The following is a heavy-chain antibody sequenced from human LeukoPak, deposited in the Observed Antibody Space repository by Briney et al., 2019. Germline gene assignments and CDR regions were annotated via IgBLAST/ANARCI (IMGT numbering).Heavy chain of an antibody. CDR1: GFTLTTCW. J-gene: IGHJ4*02. Sequence: PGGSLRLSCAASGFTLTTCWMHWVRQAPGKGLVWVSRINSDGSDTTYADSVKGRFTISRDNAKNTLYLQMNSLRAEDTAVYYCARGTNGIWSFDYWGQGTLVTVSS. CDR3: ARGTNGIWSFDY. CDR2: INSDGSDT. D-gene: IGHD2-8*01. V-gene: IGHV3-74*01.